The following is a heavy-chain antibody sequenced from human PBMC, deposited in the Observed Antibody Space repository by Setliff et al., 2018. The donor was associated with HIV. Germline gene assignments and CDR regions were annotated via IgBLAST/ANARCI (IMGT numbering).Heavy chain of an antibody. D-gene: IGHD3-10*01. V-gene: IGHV4-4*09. CDR2: IYTGGST. CDR1: GGSISTFY. Sequence: SETLSLTCTVSGGSISTFYWSWIRQPPGKGLEWIGYIYTGGSTNYNPSLKRRVTVSVDTSKNQFSLKLNSVTAADTAVYYCATSAESGFGIHWGVFNIWGQGTRVTVSS. J-gene: IGHJ3*02. CDR3: ATSAESGFGIHWGVFNI.